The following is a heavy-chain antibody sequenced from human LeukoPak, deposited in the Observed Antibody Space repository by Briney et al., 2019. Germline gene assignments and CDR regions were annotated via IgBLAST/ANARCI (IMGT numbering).Heavy chain of an antibody. CDR2: MNPNSGNT. J-gene: IGHJ6*02. D-gene: IGHD6-13*01. CDR3: ARGAIAAAGIVWKYYYYGMDV. Sequence: ASVKVSCKASGYTFISYDINWVRQATGQGLEWMGWMNPNSGNTGYAQKFQGRVTMTRNTSISTAYMELSSLRSEDTAVYYCARGAIAAAGIVWKYYYYGMDVWGQGTTVTVSS. V-gene: IGHV1-8*01. CDR1: GYTFISYD.